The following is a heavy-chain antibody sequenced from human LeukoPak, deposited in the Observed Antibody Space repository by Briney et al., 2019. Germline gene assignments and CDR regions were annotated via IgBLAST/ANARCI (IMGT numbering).Heavy chain of an antibody. V-gene: IGHV3-48*03. CDR2: ISSIAATI. CDR1: GFTFISHE. CDR3: GSALEDGPLNPFHC. J-gene: IGHJ4*02. D-gene: IGHD3-3*01. Sequence: AGSLRLSCATSGFTFISHEMSWLRQAPGKGLQWIAFISSIAATIYYAPSVKGRFTVSKDYSTGSLHLQMTSLSAADPAVPYCGSALEDGPLNPFHCGAEGTRVAVP.